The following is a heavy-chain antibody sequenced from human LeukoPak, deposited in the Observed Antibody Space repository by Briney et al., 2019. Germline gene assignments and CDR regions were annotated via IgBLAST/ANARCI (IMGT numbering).Heavy chain of an antibody. Sequence: ASVKVPCKASGGTFSSYAISWVRQAPGQGLEWMGGIIPIFGTANYAQKFQGRVTITADESTSTAYMELSSLRSEDTAVYYCARDSDSSSFFDYWGQGTLVTVSS. J-gene: IGHJ4*02. CDR3: ARDSDSSSFFDY. V-gene: IGHV1-69*13. D-gene: IGHD6-13*01. CDR1: GGTFSSYA. CDR2: IIPIFGTA.